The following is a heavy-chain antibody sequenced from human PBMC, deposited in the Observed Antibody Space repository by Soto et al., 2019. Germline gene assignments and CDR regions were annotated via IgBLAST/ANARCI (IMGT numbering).Heavy chain of an antibody. D-gene: IGHD1-26*01. Sequence: GGSLRLSCAASGFTFSNYGMYWVRQAPGKGLEWVAFISYDGSSKFYADPMKGRHTISRDNSKNTLYLQMNSLRAEDTAVYYCAKVKEVGAITLFDYWGQGTLVTVSS. CDR3: AKVKEVGAITLFDY. V-gene: IGHV3-30*18. CDR1: GFTFSNYG. CDR2: ISYDGSSK. J-gene: IGHJ4*02.